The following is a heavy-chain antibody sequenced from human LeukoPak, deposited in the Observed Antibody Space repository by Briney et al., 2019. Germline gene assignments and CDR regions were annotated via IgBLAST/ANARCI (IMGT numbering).Heavy chain of an antibody. D-gene: IGHD2-15*01. CDR2: ISYDGSNK. CDR3: AKEAADCSGGSCYWWGYYYYYYMDV. J-gene: IGHJ6*03. CDR1: GFTFSSYG. V-gene: IGHV3-30*18. Sequence: GRSLRLSCAASGFTFSSYGMHWVRQAPGKGLEWVAVISYDGSNKYYADSVKGRFTISRDNSKNTLYLQMNSLRAEDTAVYYCAKEAADCSGGSCYWWGYYYYYYMDVWGKGTTVTVSS.